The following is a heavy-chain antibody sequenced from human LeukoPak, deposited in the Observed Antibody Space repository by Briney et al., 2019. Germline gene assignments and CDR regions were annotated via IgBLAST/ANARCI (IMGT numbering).Heavy chain of an antibody. CDR3: ARVLYYYGSGNV. CDR1: GYTFTDYY. V-gene: IGHV1-2*02. Sequence: ASVKVSCKASGYTFTDYYIHWVRQTPGQGLEWMGWINPDSGGTNYAQKFQGRVTMTRDTSISTAYMELSRLTSDDTALYYCARVLYYYGSGNVWGQGTLVTVSS. CDR2: INPDSGGT. D-gene: IGHD3-10*01. J-gene: IGHJ4*02.